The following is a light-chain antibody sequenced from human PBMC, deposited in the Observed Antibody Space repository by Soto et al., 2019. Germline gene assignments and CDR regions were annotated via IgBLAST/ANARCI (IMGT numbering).Light chain of an antibody. V-gene: IGLV2-14*01. Sequence: QSALTQPASVSGSPGQSITISCTGTSSDVGLYNYVSWYQQHPGKAPKLMIYDVSDRPSGVSNRFSGSKSGNTASLTISGLQAEDEGDYYCSSYTSSSTVEFGGGTEVTVL. CDR3: SSYTSSSTVE. CDR2: DVS. J-gene: IGLJ2*01. CDR1: SSDVGLYNY.